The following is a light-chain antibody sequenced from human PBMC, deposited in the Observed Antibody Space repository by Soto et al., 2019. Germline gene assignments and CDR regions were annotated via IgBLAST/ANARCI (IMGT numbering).Light chain of an antibody. V-gene: IGKV1-12*01. CDR1: QGINSW. CDR3: QQAHSFPPT. J-gene: IGKJ4*01. CDR2: AAS. Sequence: DIQMTQSPSSVSASVGDRVTITCRASQGINSWLAWYQQNPGKAPKLLIFAASHLQRGVPSRFSGSGSGTDFTLTISSLQPEDSATYYCQQAHSFPPTFGGGTKVEIK.